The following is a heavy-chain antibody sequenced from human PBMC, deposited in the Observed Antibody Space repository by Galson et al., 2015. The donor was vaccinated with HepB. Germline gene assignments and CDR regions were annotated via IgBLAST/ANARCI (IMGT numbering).Heavy chain of an antibody. CDR2: ISSNTGTYT. V-gene: IGHV3-11*06. CDR1: GFTFRDYY. J-gene: IGHJ4*02. Sequence: CAASGFTFRDYYMSWIRQTPGKGLEWLSYISSNTGTYTNYADSVKGRLTISRDNAKNSLYLQMSSLRVEDTAVYYCARVADSHYGDHTHFDSWGQGPLVTVSS. D-gene: IGHD4-17*01. CDR3: ARVADSHYGDHTHFDS.